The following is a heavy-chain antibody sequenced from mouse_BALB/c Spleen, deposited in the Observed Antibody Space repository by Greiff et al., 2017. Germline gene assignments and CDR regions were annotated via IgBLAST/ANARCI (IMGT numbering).Heavy chain of an antibody. CDR1: GFTFSSYG. J-gene: IGHJ4*01. CDR3: ARHEITTDAMDY. CDR2: ISSGGSYT. Sequence: EVQRVESGGDLVKPGGSLKLSCAASGFTFSSYGMSWVRQTPDKRLEWVATISSGGSYTYYPDSVKGRFTISRDNAKNTLYLQMSSLKSEDTAMYYCARHEITTDAMDYWGQGTSVTVSS. V-gene: IGHV5-6*01. D-gene: IGHD1-1*01.